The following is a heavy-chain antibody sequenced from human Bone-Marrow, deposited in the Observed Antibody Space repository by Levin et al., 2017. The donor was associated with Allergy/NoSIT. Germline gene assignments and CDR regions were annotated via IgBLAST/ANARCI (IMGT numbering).Heavy chain of an antibody. Sequence: HTGGSLRLSCAASGFTFSSYWMHWVRQAPGKGLVWVSRIDSDASTTDYADSVKGRFTISRDYSKNTVSLQMDSLRAEDTAIYYCVRGSTSGWYLFDHWGPGILVTVSS. D-gene: IGHD6-19*01. CDR1: GFTFSSYW. CDR2: IDSDASTT. J-gene: IGHJ4*02. CDR3: VRGSTSGWYLFDH. V-gene: IGHV3-74*01.